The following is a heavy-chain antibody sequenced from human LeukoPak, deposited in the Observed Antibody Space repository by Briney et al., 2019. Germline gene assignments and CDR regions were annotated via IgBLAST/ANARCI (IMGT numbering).Heavy chain of an antibody. D-gene: IGHD6-13*01. CDR2: INPNSGGT. V-gene: IGHV1-2*02. CDR3: ARRDTGYSSLY. Sequence: ASVKVSCKASGYTLTGYYMHWVRHAPGQGLEWMGWINPNSGGTNYPQKFPSRVTMTRDTSISTTYMELSRLRSDDTDGYYCARRDTGYSSLYWGQGTLVTVSS. J-gene: IGHJ4*02. CDR1: GYTLTGYY.